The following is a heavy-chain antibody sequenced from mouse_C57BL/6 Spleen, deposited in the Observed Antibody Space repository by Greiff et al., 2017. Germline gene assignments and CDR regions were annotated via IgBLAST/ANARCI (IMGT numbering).Heavy chain of an antibody. D-gene: IGHD1-3*01. CDR3: AVCDSRSGLGY. CDR1: GYTFTSYW. Sequence: VQLQQPGAELVRPGSSVKLSCKASGYTFTSYWMDWVKQRPGQGLEWIGNIYPSDSETHYNQKFKDKATLTVDKSSSTAYMQLSSLTSEDSAVXYCAVCDSRSGLGYWGQGTTLTVSS. V-gene: IGHV1-61*01. CDR2: IYPSDSET. J-gene: IGHJ2*01.